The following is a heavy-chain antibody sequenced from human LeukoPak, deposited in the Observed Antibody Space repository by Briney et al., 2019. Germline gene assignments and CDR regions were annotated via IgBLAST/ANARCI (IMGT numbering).Heavy chain of an antibody. CDR1: GFTYSSYA. Sequence: GGSLRLSCAASGFTYSSYAMSWVRQAPGKGLEWVSAISGSGGSTYYADSVKGRFTISRDNSKNTLYLQMNSRRAEDNAVYYCAERGGYSSGWYYFDYWGQGTLVTVSS. D-gene: IGHD6-19*01. V-gene: IGHV3-23*01. J-gene: IGHJ4*02. CDR3: AERGGYSSGWYYFDY. CDR2: ISGSGGST.